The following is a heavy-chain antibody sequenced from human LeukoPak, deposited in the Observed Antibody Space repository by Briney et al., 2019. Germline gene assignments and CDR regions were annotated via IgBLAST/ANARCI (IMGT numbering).Heavy chain of an antibody. D-gene: IGHD6-13*01. CDR2: IWYDASKK. J-gene: IGHJ4*02. CDR1: GFTFSSFG. V-gene: IGHV3-33*01. Sequence: GGSLRLSCAASGFTFSSFGMHWVRQAPGKGLEWVAVIWYDASKKYYADSVKGRFTISRDNSKNTLYLQMNSLRDDDTAVYYCVRGVGVSRFNYLDSWGQGTLVIVSS. CDR3: VRGVGVSRFNYLDS.